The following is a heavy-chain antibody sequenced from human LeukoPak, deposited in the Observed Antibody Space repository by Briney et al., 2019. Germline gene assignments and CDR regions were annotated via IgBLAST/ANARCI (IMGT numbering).Heavy chain of an antibody. V-gene: IGHV4-59*01. CDR2: NHYSGST. D-gene: IGHD4-11*01. J-gene: IGHJ4*02. CDR1: GGSINNYY. CDR3: ASGHRGITTFDY. Sequence: PSETLSLTCTVSGGSINNYYWSWIRQPPGKGLEWIGYNHYSGSTNFNPSLKSRVTISVDTSKNQFSLELSSVTAADTAVYYCASGHRGITTFDYWGQGTLVTVSS.